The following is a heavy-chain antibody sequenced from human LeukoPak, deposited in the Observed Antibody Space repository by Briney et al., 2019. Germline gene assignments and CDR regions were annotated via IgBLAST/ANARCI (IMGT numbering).Heavy chain of an antibody. CDR3: ARGTMWYGGNY. CDR2: IHPSGNT. V-gene: IGHV4-61*01. D-gene: IGHD3-10*01. CDR1: VGSVSRENYY. J-gene: IGHJ4*02. Sequence: SETLSLTCTVPVGSVSRENYYRSWFRQPPGKGLEWIGNIHPSGNTNYNASLKSRVTMSVDTSKNQFSLKLSSVTAADTAIYYCARGTMWYGGNYWGQGTLVTVSS.